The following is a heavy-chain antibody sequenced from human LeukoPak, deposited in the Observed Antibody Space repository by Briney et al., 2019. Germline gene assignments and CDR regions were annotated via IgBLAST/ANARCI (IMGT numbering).Heavy chain of an antibody. V-gene: IGHV3-7*01. Sequence: PGGSLRLSCAASGFTFSNYWMSWVRQAPGKGLEWVANIKQDGSEKYYVDSVKGRFTISRDNAKNSLYLQMNSLRAEDTAVYYCARDRGIQLWPGAFGVWGQGTMVTVSS. CDR1: GFTFSNYW. J-gene: IGHJ3*01. D-gene: IGHD5-18*01. CDR3: ARDRGIQLWPGAFGV. CDR2: IKQDGSEK.